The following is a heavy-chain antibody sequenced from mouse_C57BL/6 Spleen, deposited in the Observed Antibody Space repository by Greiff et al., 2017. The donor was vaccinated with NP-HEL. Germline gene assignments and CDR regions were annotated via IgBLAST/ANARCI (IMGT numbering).Heavy chain of an antibody. CDR2: IDPSDSET. CDR1: GYTFTSYW. Sequence: QVQLQQPGAELVRPGSSVKLSCKASGYTFTSYWMHWVKQRPIQGLEWIGNIDPSDSETHYNQKFKDKATLTVDKSSSTAYMQLSSLTSEDSAVYYCARSATTVVPLYYYAMDYWGQGTSVTVSS. V-gene: IGHV1-52*01. CDR3: ARSATTVVPLYYYAMDY. J-gene: IGHJ4*01. D-gene: IGHD1-1*01.